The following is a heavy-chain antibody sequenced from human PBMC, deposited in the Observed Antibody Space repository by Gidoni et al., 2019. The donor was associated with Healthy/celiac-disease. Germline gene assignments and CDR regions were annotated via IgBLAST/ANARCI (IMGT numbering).Heavy chain of an antibody. D-gene: IGHD3-22*01. Sequence: EVQLLESGGGLVQPGGSLRLSCAASVFTFSSYAMSWVRQAPGKGLEWVSAISGSGGSTYYADSVKGRFTISRDNSKNTLYLQMNSLRAEDTAVYYCAKDKDYYDSSGYYYDDAFDIWGQGTMVTVSS. J-gene: IGHJ3*02. V-gene: IGHV3-23*01. CDR1: VFTFSSYA. CDR2: ISGSGGST. CDR3: AKDKDYYDSSGYYYDDAFDI.